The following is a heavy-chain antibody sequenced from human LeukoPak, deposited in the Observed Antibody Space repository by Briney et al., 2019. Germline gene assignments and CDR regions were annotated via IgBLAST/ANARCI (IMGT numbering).Heavy chain of an antibody. CDR2: TYYRSKWYN. V-gene: IGHV6-1*01. Sequence: SQTLSLTCAISGDSVSSISVAWNWIRQSPSRGLEWLGRTYYRSKWYNEYAVSVKGRININPDPSKDQFSLQLNSVTPEDTAVYYCALARSEYHYGMDVWGQGATVTVSS. CDR3: ALARSEYHYGMDV. CDR1: GDSVSSISVA. J-gene: IGHJ6*02.